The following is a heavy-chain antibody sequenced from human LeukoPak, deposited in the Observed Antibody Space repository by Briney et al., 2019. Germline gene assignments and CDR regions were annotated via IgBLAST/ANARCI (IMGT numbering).Heavy chain of an antibody. CDR1: GGTFSSYA. D-gene: IGHD3-10*01. Sequence: SVKVSCKASGGTFSSYAISWVRQAPGQGLEWMGRIIPIFGTANYAQKFQGRVTITTDESTSTAYMELSSLRSEDTAVYYCARTLLGELLYFDYWGQGALVSVSS. V-gene: IGHV1-69*05. CDR3: ARTLLGELLYFDY. J-gene: IGHJ4*02. CDR2: IIPIFGTA.